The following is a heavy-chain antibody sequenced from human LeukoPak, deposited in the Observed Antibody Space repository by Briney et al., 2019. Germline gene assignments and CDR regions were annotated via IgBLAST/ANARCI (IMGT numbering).Heavy chain of an antibody. Sequence: PGGSLRLSCAASGFMFNGYSMCWVRQAPGKGLEWLSYISSGSTNIYYAESVKGRFAISRDNAKNSLNLQMNSLRDEDTAVYYCASETAYAFDMWGQGTVVTVSS. CDR2: ISSGSTNI. J-gene: IGHJ3*02. CDR3: ASETAYAFDM. V-gene: IGHV3-48*02. D-gene: IGHD1-1*01. CDR1: GFMFNGYS.